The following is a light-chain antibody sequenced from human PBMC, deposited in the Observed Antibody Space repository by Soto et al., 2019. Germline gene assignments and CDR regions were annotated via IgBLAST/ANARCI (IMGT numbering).Light chain of an antibody. CDR2: DVS. CDR3: SSYTSTSTLV. J-gene: IGLJ2*01. V-gene: IGLV2-14*03. Sequence: QSVLTQPASVSGSPGQSITISCTGTSSDVGGYNYVSWYQQHPDKAPQLMIYDVSNRPSGISDRFSGSKSGNTASLTISGLQAEAEADYYCSSYTSTSTLVFGGGTKLTVL. CDR1: SSDVGGYNY.